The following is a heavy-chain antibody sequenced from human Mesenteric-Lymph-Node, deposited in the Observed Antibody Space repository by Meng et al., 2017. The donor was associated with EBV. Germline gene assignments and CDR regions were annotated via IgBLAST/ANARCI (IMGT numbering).Heavy chain of an antibody. V-gene: IGHV3-21*01. J-gene: IGHJ4*02. D-gene: IGHD6-13*01. Sequence: EVQLVGSXXXXXKPXGXXXLSCAASGFTFSSYSMNWVRQAPGKGLEWVSSISSSSSYIYYADSVKGRFTISRDNAKNSLYLQMNSLRAEDTAVYYCARDAAAAGTGFDYWGQGTLVTVSS. CDR1: GFTFSSYS. CDR2: ISSSSSYI. CDR3: ARDAAAAGTGFDY.